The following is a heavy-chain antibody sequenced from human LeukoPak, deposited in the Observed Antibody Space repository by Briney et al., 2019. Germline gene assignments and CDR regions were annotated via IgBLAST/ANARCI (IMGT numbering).Heavy chain of an antibody. V-gene: IGHV3-7*03. CDR3: AKDKYSSGWFTTYYFDY. CDR1: GFTFSRYW. CDR2: IKQDGSKK. Sequence: GSLRLSCAASGFTFSRYWMTWVRQAPGKGLEWVANIKQDGSKKNYVDSVKGRFTISRDNAKNSLYLQMNSLRAEDTAVYYCAKDKYSSGWFTTYYFDYWGQGTLVTVSS. D-gene: IGHD6-19*01. J-gene: IGHJ4*02.